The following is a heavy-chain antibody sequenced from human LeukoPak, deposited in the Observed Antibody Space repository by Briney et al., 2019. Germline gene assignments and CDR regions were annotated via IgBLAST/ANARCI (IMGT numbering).Heavy chain of an antibody. CDR3: ARVYSSSWYGTYNWFDP. V-gene: IGHV1-69*06. CDR2: IIPIFGTA. Sequence: GASVKVSCKASGGTFSSYAISWVRQAPGHGLEWMGGIIPIFGTANYAQKFQGRVTITADKSTSTAYMELSSLRSEDTAVYYCARVYSSSWYGTYNWFDPWGQGTLVTVSS. J-gene: IGHJ5*02. CDR1: GGTFSSYA. D-gene: IGHD6-13*01.